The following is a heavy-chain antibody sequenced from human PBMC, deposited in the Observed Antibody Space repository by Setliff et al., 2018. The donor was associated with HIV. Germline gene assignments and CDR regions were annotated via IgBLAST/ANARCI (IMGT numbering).Heavy chain of an antibody. Sequence: SETLSLTCSVSGASISSHYWSWVRQPPGKGLEWIGEINHSGSTNYNPSLKRRVTISVDTSKNQFSLKLNSVTAADTAVYYCARVRLELRQYWFDSWGQGSPVTVS. CDR3: ARVRLELRQYWFDS. CDR1: GASISSHY. V-gene: IGHV4-34*01. J-gene: IGHJ5*01. CDR2: INHSGST. D-gene: IGHD1-7*01.